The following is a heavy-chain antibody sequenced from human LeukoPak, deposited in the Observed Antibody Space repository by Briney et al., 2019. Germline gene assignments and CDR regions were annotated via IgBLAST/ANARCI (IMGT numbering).Heavy chain of an antibody. J-gene: IGHJ4*02. D-gene: IGHD3-10*01. CDR1: GGSISSGGYY. CDR3: ARHDDSGGPIDY. V-gene: IGHV4-31*03. CDR2: IYYSGST. Sequence: SQTLSLTCTVSGGSISSGGYYWSWIRQHPGKGLEWIGYIYYSGSTYYNPSLKSRVTISVDTSKNQFSLKLSSVTAADTAVYYCARHDDSGGPIDYWGQGTLVTVSS.